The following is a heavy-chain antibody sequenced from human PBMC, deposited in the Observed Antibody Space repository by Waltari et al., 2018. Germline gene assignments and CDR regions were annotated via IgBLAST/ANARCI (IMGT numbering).Heavy chain of an antibody. CDR3: ARLTSYGMDV. Sequence: QLQLQESGPGLVKPSETLSLACTVSGGAISISSYYWGWIRQPPGKGLEWIGSIYYSGSTYYNPSLKRRVTISVDTYKKQFSLKPSAVTAADTAVYYCARLTSYGMDVWGQGTTVIVSS. V-gene: IGHV4-39*01. CDR1: GGAISISSYY. J-gene: IGHJ6*02. CDR2: IYYSGST.